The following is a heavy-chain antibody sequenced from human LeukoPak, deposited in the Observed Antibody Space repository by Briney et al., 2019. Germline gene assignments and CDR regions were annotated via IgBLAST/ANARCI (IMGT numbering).Heavy chain of an antibody. CDR2: IWDDGSNK. Sequence: GGSLRLSCAASGFTFSSYGMHWVRQAPGKGLEWVAVIWDDGSNKYYADSVKGRFTISRDNSKNTLSLQMNSLSAEDTALSSCPRDYNLTPAYTSGWLYYFDYWGQGTLVTVSS. CDR1: GFTFSSYG. D-gene: IGHD6-19*01. CDR3: PRDYNLTPAYTSGWLYYFDY. V-gene: IGHV3-33*01. J-gene: IGHJ4*02.